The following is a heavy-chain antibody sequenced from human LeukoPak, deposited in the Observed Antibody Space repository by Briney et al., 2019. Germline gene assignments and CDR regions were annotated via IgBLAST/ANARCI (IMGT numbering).Heavy chain of an antibody. CDR3: ARDGIAAAGTAY. V-gene: IGHV4-31*03. J-gene: IGHJ4*02. Sequence: SETLSLTCTVSGGSISSGGYYWSWLRQHPGKGLEWIGYIYYSGSTYYNPSLKSRVTISVDTSKNQFSLKLSSVTAADTAVYYCARDGIAAAGTAYWGQGTLVTVSS. CDR1: GGSISSGGYY. D-gene: IGHD6-13*01. CDR2: IYYSGST.